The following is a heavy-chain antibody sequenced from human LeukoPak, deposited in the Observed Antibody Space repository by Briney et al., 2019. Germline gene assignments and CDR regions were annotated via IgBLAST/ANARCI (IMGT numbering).Heavy chain of an antibody. V-gene: IGHV5-51*01. Sequence: GESLKISCKGSGYSFTSYWIGWVRQMPGKGLEWMGIIYPGDSDTRYSPSFQGQVTISADKSISTAYLQWSSLKASDTAMYYCARLGIEYRSGWQRWMDYWGQGTLVTVSS. D-gene: IGHD6-19*01. J-gene: IGHJ4*02. CDR2: IYPGDSDT. CDR3: ARLGIEYRSGWQRWMDY. CDR1: GYSFTSYW.